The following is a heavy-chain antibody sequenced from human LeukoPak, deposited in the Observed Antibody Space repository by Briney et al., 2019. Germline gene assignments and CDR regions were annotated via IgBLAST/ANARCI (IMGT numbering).Heavy chain of an antibody. D-gene: IGHD1-14*01. CDR3: ARVGPWVNPDYYYYYMDV. J-gene: IGHJ6*03. CDR1: GFTFSSYE. Sequence: GGSLRLSCAASGFTFSSYEMNWVRQAPGKGLEWVSYISSSGSTIYYADSVKGRFTISRDNAKNSLFLQMNSLRAEDTAVYYCARVGPWVNPDYYYYYMDVWGKGTTVTVSS. V-gene: IGHV3-48*03. CDR2: ISSSGSTI.